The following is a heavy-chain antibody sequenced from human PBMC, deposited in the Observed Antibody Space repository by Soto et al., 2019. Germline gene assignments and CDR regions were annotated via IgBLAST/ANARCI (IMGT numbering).Heavy chain of an antibody. V-gene: IGHV3-30-3*01. J-gene: IGHJ5*02. CDR1: GFTFSSYA. CDR2: ISYDGSNK. CDR3: AREPDAVAGVGNNWFDP. Sequence: QVQLVEAGGGVVQPGRSLRLSCAASGFTFSSYAMHWVRQAPGKGLEWVAVISYDGSNKYYADSVKGRFTISRDNSKNTLYLQMNSLRAEDTAVYYCAREPDAVAGVGNNWFDPWGQGTLVTVSS. D-gene: IGHD6-19*01.